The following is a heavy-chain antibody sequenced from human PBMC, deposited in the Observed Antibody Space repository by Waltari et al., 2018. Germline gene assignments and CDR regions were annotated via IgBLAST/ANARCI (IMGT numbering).Heavy chain of an antibody. CDR2: VNVGVGST. J-gene: IGHJ4*02. V-gene: IGHV1-3*01. Sequence: QVQVLQSGADVKKPGASVKISCQVSGYHFTNFDVHWVRLAPGQKFEWLGWVNVGVGSTKTSQKFNDRLTFTKDTSATTVYMELRGLTSQDTAVYYCATRHLLQGLVETAYWGQGTQVNVST. D-gene: IGHD1-26*01. CDR3: ATRHLLQGLVETAY. CDR1: GYHFTNFD.